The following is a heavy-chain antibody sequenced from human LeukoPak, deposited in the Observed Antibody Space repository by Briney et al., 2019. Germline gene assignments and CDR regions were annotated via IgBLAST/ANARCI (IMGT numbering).Heavy chain of an antibody. J-gene: IGHJ4*02. D-gene: IGHD3-9*01. CDR3: ARGLSNTYDLVTGSPLYFFDN. V-gene: IGHV1-2*02. CDR1: GYTFTGYY. Sequence: ASVKVSCKASGYTFTGYYIHWVRQAPGQGLEWMGWINPNSGGTNYAQKFQGRVTMTRDTSISTVYMELSRLRSDDTAVYFCARGLSNTYDLVTGSPLYFFDNWGQGTLVTVSS. CDR2: INPNSGGT.